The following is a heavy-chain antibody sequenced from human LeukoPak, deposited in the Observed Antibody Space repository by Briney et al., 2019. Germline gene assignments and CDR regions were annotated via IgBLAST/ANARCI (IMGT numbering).Heavy chain of an antibody. CDR2: ISYDGINK. V-gene: IGHV3-30*18. D-gene: IGHD4-17*01. J-gene: IGHJ4*02. Sequence: PGRSLRLSCAASGFTFSSYGMHWVRRPPGKGLEWVAVISYDGINKYHADSVKGRFTISRDNSKNTLYLQMNSLRAEDTALYYCANLYGDSGLDCWGQGTLVTVSS. CDR1: GFTFSSYG. CDR3: ANLYGDSGLDC.